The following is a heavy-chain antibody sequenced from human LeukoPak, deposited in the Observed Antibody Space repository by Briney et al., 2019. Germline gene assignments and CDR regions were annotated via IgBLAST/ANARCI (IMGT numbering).Heavy chain of an antibody. Sequence: PSETLSLTCTVSGGSISSSSYYWGWIRQPPGKGLEWIGSIYYSGSTYYNPSLKSRVTISVDTSKNQFSLKLSSVTAADTAVYYCARGKWLVFYFDYWGQGTLVTVSS. J-gene: IGHJ4*02. CDR1: GGSISSSSYY. CDR3: ARGKWLVFYFDY. V-gene: IGHV4-39*01. D-gene: IGHD6-19*01. CDR2: IYYSGST.